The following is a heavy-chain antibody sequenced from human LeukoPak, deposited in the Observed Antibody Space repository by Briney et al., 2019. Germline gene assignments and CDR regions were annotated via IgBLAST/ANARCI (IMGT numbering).Heavy chain of an antibody. CDR2: IHTSGST. D-gene: IGHD3-22*01. V-gene: IGHV4-61*02. CDR3: AREGNYYDSSGPPYFQH. Sequence: SQTLSLTCTVSGGSISSGSYYGSWIRQPAGKGLEWIGRIHTSGSTNYNPSLKSRVTISVDTSKNQFSLKLGSVTAADTAVYYCAREGNYYDSSGPPYFQHWGQGTLVTVSS. J-gene: IGHJ1*01. CDR1: GGSISSGSYY.